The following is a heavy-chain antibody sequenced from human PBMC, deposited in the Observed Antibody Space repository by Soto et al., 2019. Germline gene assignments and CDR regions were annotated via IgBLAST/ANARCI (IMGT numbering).Heavy chain of an antibody. D-gene: IGHD3-16*01. J-gene: IGHJ6*02. CDR3: ARGLGGRMDD. CDR2: IIPILGET. Sequence: QVQLVQSGAEVKKPGSSVRVSCKASGTIFSSYTISWVRQAPGQGLEWMGRIIPILGETNSAQKLQGRVTLTADKSTNTTYMELNCLRLEDTAVYYCARGLGGRMDDWGQGTTVTVSS. CDR1: GTIFSSYT. V-gene: IGHV1-69*08.